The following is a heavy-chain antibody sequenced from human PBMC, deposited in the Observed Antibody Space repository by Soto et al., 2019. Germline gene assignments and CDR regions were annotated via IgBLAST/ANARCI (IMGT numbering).Heavy chain of an antibody. CDR1: GGTFNNYA. D-gene: IGHD6-6*01. Sequence: QVQLVQSGAEVKKPGSSVKVSCKASGGTFNNYAISWVRQAPGQGLEWMGRIIPIFGTTNYAQKFQGRVTITADDSASTAYMELSSLASEDTAMYYCARGGWGIAARLFDYLGQGILVTVTS. CDR2: IIPIFGTT. J-gene: IGHJ4*02. V-gene: IGHV1-69*18. CDR3: ARGGWGIAARLFDY.